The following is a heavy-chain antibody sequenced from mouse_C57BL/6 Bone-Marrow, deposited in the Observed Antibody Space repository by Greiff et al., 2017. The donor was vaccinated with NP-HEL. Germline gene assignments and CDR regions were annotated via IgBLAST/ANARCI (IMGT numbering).Heavy chain of an antibody. CDR1: GFTFSDYY. V-gene: IGHV5-16*01. J-gene: IGHJ1*03. CDR2: INYDGSST. Sequence: DVQLVESEGGLVQPGSSMKLSCTASGFTFSDYYMAWVRQVPEKGLEWVANINYDGSSTYYLDSLKSRFIISRDNAKNILYLQMSSLKSEDTATYYCARDQSSWGYFDVWGTGTTVTVSS. D-gene: IGHD1-1*01. CDR3: ARDQSSWGYFDV.